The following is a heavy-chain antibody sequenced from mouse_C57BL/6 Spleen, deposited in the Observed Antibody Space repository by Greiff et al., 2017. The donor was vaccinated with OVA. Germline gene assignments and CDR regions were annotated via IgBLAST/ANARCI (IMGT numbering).Heavy chain of an antibody. CDR2: IYPGSGST. V-gene: IGHV1-55*01. J-gene: IGHJ3*01. CDR3: ARGDYDGYSLFAY. D-gene: IGHD2-3*01. Sequence: VQLQQPGAELVKPGASVKMSCKASGYTFTSYWITWVKQRPGQGLEWIGDIYPGSGSTNYNEKFKSKATLTVDTSSSTAYMQLSSLTSEDSAVYDCARGDYDGYSLFAYWGQGTLVTVSA. CDR1: GYTFTSYW.